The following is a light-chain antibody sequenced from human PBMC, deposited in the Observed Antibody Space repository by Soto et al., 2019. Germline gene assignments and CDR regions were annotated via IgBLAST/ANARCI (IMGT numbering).Light chain of an antibody. Sequence: DIVLTQTRLSSPVTLGQPASISCRSSQSLVHIDGNTYFNWLQQRPGQPPRLLIYKISNRFPGVPDRFSGSGARTDFTLKISRVEAEDVGVYYCMQATPSYTFGQGTRLEIK. CDR3: MQATPSYT. CDR2: KIS. V-gene: IGKV2-24*01. J-gene: IGKJ2*01. CDR1: QSLVHIDGNTY.